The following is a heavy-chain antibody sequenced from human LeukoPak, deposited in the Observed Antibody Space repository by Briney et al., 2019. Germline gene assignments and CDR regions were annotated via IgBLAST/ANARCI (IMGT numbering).Heavy chain of an antibody. Sequence: SLRLSCAASGFTFDDYAMHWVQQAPGKGLERVSGISWNSGSIGYADSVKGRFTISRDNAKNSLYLQMNSLRAEDTALYYCAKTYYDFWSGYDYWGQGTLVTVSS. J-gene: IGHJ4*02. CDR2: ISWNSGSI. D-gene: IGHD3-3*01. V-gene: IGHV3-9*01. CDR1: GFTFDDYA. CDR3: AKTYYDFWSGYDY.